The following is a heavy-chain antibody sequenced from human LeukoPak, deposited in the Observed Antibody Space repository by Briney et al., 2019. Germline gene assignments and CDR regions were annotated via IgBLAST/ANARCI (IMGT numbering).Heavy chain of an antibody. J-gene: IGHJ4*02. Sequence: PGRSLRLSCAASGFTFSSYGMHWVRLAPGKGLKWVAVISYDGSNKYYADSVKGRFTISRDNSKNTLYLQMNSLRAEDTAVYYCAKDLGGGYDYGLDYWGQGTLVTVSS. V-gene: IGHV3-30*18. CDR2: ISYDGSNK. CDR3: AKDLGGGYDYGLDY. CDR1: GFTFSSYG. D-gene: IGHD5-12*01.